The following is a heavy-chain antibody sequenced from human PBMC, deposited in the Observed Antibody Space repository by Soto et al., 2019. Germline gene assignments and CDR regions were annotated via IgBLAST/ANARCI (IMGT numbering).Heavy chain of an antibody. V-gene: IGHV3-74*01. CDR2: VSPDGGGT. D-gene: IGHD1-26*01. CDR1: GFSFSSYW. J-gene: IGHJ4*02. Sequence: EVQLVESGGGLVQPGGSLRLSCEASGFSFSSYWMLWVRQDPGKGLLWVARVSPDGGGTSYADSVKGRFTIFRDNAKNTVYLQMNSLRVEDTAVYFCARGRWELLSSDWGQGTLVTVSS. CDR3: ARGRWELLSSD.